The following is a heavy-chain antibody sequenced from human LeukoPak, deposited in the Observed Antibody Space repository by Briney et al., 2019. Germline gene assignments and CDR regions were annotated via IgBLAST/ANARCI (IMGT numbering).Heavy chain of an antibody. CDR3: TTDGAGSDYGDSNDAFDI. CDR1: GFTFSNAW. Sequence: GGSLRLSCAASGFTFSNAWMSWVRQAPGKGREWVGRIKSKTDGGTTDYAAPVKGRFTISRDDSKNTLYLQMNSLKTEDTAVYYCTTDGAGSDYGDSNDAFDIWGRGPMVTVSS. J-gene: IGHJ3*02. V-gene: IGHV3-15*01. CDR2: IKSKTDGGTT. D-gene: IGHD4-17*01.